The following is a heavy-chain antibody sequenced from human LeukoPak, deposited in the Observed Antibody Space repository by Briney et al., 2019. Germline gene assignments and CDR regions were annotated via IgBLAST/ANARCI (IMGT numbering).Heavy chain of an antibody. D-gene: IGHD3-10*01. Sequence: SETLSLTCTVSGASISKSYWSWIRQPPGKELEWIGCTFNSGSTRYNPALGSRVTISEDTSRNQFSLRLTSVTAADTATYYCSRASPGAIYYYGMDVWGHGTMVTVSS. CDR2: TFNSGST. CDR1: GASISKSY. V-gene: IGHV4-59*01. CDR3: SRASPGAIYYYGMDV. J-gene: IGHJ6*02.